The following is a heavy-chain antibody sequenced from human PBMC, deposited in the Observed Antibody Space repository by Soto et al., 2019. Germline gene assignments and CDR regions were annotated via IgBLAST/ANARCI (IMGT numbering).Heavy chain of an antibody. J-gene: IGHJ4*02. CDR1: GFTFSSYD. CDR2: ISASGSNG. CDR3: AKGDSDYYFDS. Sequence: GGSLRLSCSASGFTFSSYDVHWVRQAPGRGLEWVSGISASGSNGFYTDSVKGRFIISRDNSKNTLYLQMNSLRVDDTALYFCAKGDSDYYFDSLGQGTLVTVSS. D-gene: IGHD4-4*01. V-gene: IGHV3-23*01.